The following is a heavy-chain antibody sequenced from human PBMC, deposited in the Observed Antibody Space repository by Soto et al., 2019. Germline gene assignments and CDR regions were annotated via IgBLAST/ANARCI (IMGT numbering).Heavy chain of an antibody. V-gene: IGHV3-30-3*02. CDR3: AKRPNWFDP. J-gene: IGHJ5*02. CDR2: ISYDGKNQ. D-gene: IGHD6-6*01. CDR1: GITFSNSA. Sequence: GGSLRLSCAVSGITFSNSAMHWVRQAPGKGLDWVAFISYDGKNQYYADSVKGRFTISRDNSKNTLYLQMNSLRAEDTAVYYCAKRPNWFDPWGQGTLVTVSS.